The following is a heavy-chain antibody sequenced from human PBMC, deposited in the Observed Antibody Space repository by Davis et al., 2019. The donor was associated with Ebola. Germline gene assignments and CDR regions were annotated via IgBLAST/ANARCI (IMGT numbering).Heavy chain of an antibody. CDR2: ISQSGST. D-gene: IGHD5-24*01. Sequence: MPSETLSLTCAVSGDSISSSNWWSWVRQPPGKGLEWIGEISQSGSTNYNPSLKSRVTISVDKSKNQFSLKLSSVTAADTAVYYCARGNNLGDGHYYYYGMDVWGQGTTVTVSS. J-gene: IGHJ6*02. CDR3: ARGNNLGDGHYYYYGMDV. CDR1: GDSISSSNW. V-gene: IGHV4-4*02.